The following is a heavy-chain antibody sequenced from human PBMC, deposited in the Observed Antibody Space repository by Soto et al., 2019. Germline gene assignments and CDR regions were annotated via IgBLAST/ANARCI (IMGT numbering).Heavy chain of an antibody. V-gene: IGHV3-74*01. J-gene: IGHJ4*02. CDR1: GFTFSSYW. CDR2: INSDGTNT. D-gene: IGHD2-21*01. Sequence: GGSLRLSCAASGFTFSSYWMHWVRQAPGKGLVWVSLINSDGTNTIYADSVKGRFTISRDTAKNTLYLQMNSLGAEDTAVYYCARICGGTSCPYYFWGQGIPVTVSS. CDR3: ARICGGTSCPYYF.